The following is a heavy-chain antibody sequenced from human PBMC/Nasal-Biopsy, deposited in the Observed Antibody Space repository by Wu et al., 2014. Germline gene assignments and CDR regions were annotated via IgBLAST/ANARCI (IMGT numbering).Heavy chain of an antibody. J-gene: IGHJ5*01. CDR2: MNPKSGNT. V-gene: IGHV1-8*01. D-gene: IGHD2-21*01. CDR1: GYSFMNND. CDR3: ARGLKGRDWSLWLWLDS. Sequence: KVSCKASGYSFMNNDLVWVRQAPGQGLEWMGWMNPKSGNTGYAQKFQDRVVMTRNTSVNTGYMELRSLRSEDTAVYYCARGLKGRDWSLWLWLDSWGQGTLVTVYS.